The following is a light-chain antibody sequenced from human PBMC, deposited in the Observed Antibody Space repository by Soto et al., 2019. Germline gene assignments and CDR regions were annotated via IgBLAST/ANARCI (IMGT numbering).Light chain of an antibody. V-gene: IGKV3-11*01. J-gene: IGKJ1*01. CDR2: DAS. CDR3: KQRSTLPWT. Sequence: IVLTQSPATLSLSPGARATLSCRAGQRVSSYLAWYQQKPGQAPRLLIYDASNRATGIPARFSGTGSGTDFTRTISSLEPEDCAVYDFKQRSTLPWTSGQGTKVEIK. CDR1: QRVSSY.